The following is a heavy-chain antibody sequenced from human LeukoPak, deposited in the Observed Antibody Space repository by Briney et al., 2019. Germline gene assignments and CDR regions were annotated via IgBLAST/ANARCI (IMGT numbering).Heavy chain of an antibody. CDR2: IYYSGST. CDR1: YSSIGTTHS. CDR3: ARHAGGYESGMYAFDI. Sequence: SETLSLTCTVSYSSIGTTHSWGWIRQPPGKGLEWIGYIYYSGSTNYNPSLKSRVTISVDTSRNQFSLKLSSVTAADTAVYYCARHAGGYESGMYAFDIWGQGTLVTVSS. J-gene: IGHJ3*02. D-gene: IGHD5-12*01. V-gene: IGHV4-59*08.